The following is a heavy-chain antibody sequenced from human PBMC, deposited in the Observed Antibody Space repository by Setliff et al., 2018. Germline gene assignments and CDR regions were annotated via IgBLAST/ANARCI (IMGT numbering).Heavy chain of an antibody. V-gene: IGHV3-7*03. J-gene: IGHJ4*02. CDR3: AKDGGPMVYTILADC. Sequence: GGSLRLSCAASGFSISGRWMSWVRQAPGKGLEWVANIKEDGSEQYYVHSVRGRFTVSRDNARNLVFLEMNSLRGEDTAVYYCAKDGGPMVYTILADCWGQGTLVTVSS. CDR2: IKEDGSEQ. CDR1: GFSISGRW. D-gene: IGHD2-8*01.